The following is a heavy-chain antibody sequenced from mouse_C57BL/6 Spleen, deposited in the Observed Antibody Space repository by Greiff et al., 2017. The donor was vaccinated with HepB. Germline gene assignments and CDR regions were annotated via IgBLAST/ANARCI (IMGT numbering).Heavy chain of an antibody. J-gene: IGHJ1*03. Sequence: EVKLEESGPGLVKPSQSLSLTCSVTGYSITSGYYWNWIRQFPGNKLEWMGYISYDGSNNYNPSLKNRISITRDTSKNQFFLKLNSVTTEDTATYYCARDRENVGGYFDVWGTGTTVTVSS. D-gene: IGHD3-1*01. CDR1: GYSITSGYY. V-gene: IGHV3-6*01. CDR2: ISYDGSN. CDR3: ARDRENVGGYFDV.